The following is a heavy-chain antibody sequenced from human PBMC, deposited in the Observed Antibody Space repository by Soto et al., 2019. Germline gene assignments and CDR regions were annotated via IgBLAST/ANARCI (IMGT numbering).Heavy chain of an antibody. CDR1: GYSFHSYW. CDR2: IYPGDSDT. V-gene: IGHV5-51*01. D-gene: IGHD3-16*01. CDR3: ARHDPNIMNTIRGKFDY. Sequence: GESLKISCKGSGYSFHSYWIGWVRQMPGKGLEWMGIIYPGDSDTRYSPSLLGQVTISADKSINTAYLQWSSLKASDTAIYYCARHDPNIMNTIRGKFDYWGQGTLVTVSS. J-gene: IGHJ4*02.